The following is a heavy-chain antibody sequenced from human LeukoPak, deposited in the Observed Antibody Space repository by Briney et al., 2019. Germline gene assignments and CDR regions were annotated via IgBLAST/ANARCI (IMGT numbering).Heavy chain of an antibody. J-gene: IGHJ1*01. Sequence: PGWSLRLSCRICGLTFSNAWLTWVRQVPGKGLEGVGHIRSYVDGGTTEYAASVRDRFIISRDDSKNTLHLQMSSLKTEDTAVYFCAKDLPLSGARFFQHWGQGTLVTVSS. CDR3: AKDLPLSGARFFQH. D-gene: IGHD6-25*01. CDR2: IRSYVDGGTT. V-gene: IGHV3-15*01. CDR1: GLTFSNAW.